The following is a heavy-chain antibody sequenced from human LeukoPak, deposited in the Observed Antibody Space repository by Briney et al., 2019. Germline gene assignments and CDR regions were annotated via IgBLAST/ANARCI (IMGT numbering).Heavy chain of an antibody. CDR2: IYYSGST. D-gene: IGHD4-17*01. CDR1: GGSISSSSYY. Sequence: SETLSLTCTVSGGSISSSSYYWGWIRQPPGKGLEWIGSIYYSGSTYYNPSLKSRVTISVDTSKNQFSLKLSSVTAADTAVYYCASYIQFYGDYFDYWGQETLVTVSS. J-gene: IGHJ4*02. CDR3: ASYIQFYGDYFDY. V-gene: IGHV4-39*07.